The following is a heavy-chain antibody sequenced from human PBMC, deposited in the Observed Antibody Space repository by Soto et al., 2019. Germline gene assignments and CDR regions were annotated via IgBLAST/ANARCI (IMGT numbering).Heavy chain of an antibody. D-gene: IGHD6-13*01. CDR2: INLGDSDT. CDR3: ARPSIAAAGMSYYYGMDV. Sequence: PRESLKISCKGSGYSFSSYWIGWVRQMPGKGLEWMGIINLGDSDTRYSPSFQGQVTISADKSISTAYLQWSSLKASDTAMYYCARPSIAAAGMSYYYGMDVWGQGTTVTVSS. J-gene: IGHJ6*02. V-gene: IGHV5-51*01. CDR1: GYSFSSYW.